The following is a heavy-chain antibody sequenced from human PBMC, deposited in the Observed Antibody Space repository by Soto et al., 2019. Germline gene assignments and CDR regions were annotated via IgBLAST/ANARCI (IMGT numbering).Heavy chain of an antibody. V-gene: IGHV3-30*18. CDR3: AKDLGSGSYLFDAFDM. CDR1: GFTFSNYG. CDR2: ISYDGSNK. Sequence: PGGSLRLSCAASGFTFSNYGMHWVRQAPGKGLEWVAVISYDGSNKYYADSVKGRFTISRDNSKNTLYLQMNSLRAEDTAVYYCAKDLGSGSYLFDAFDMWGQGTMV. J-gene: IGHJ3*02. D-gene: IGHD1-26*01.